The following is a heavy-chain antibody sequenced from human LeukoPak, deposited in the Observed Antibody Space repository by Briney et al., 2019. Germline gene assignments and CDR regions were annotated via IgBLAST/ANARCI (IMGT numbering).Heavy chain of an antibody. CDR1: GFTFSSYR. V-gene: IGHV3-7*01. J-gene: IGHJ4*02. CDR2: IKQDGSEK. CDR3: ARPIGVTNGYDY. D-gene: IGHD4-17*01. Sequence: GGSLRLSCAASGFTFSSYRMSWVRQAPRKGLEWVANIKQDGSEKYYVDSVKGRFTISRDNAKNSLYLQMNSLRAEDTAVYYCARPIGVTNGYDYWGQGTLVTVSS.